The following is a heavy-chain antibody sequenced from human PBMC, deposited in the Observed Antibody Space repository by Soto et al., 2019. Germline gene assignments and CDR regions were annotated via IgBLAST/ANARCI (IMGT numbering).Heavy chain of an antibody. J-gene: IGHJ3*02. CDR2: ISYDGSNK. CDR1: GFTFSSYG. Sequence: GGSLRLSCAASGFTFSSYGMHWVRQAPGKGLEWVAVISYDGSNKYYAYSVKGRFTISRDNSKNTLYLQMNRLGAEDTAVYYCAKDIIAAAGTTAFDIWGQGTMVTVSS. V-gene: IGHV3-30*18. CDR3: AKDIIAAAGTTAFDI. D-gene: IGHD6-13*01.